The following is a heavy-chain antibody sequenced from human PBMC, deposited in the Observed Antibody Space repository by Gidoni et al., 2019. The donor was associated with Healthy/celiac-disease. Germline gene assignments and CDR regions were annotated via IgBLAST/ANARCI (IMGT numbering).Heavy chain of an antibody. CDR1: GLTFRSSG. CDR3: ARGVVVPAVPYYYGMDV. D-gene: IGHD2-2*01. Sequence: QGEAVGAGGGVVQPGRAPGPCVDRAGLTFRSSGRNWVRQAPGKGLEWVAVIWYDGSNKYYADSVKCRFTISRDNSKNTLYLQMNSLRAEDTAVYYCARGVVVPAVPYYYGMDVWGQGTTVTVSS. CDR2: IWYDGSNK. V-gene: IGHV3-33*01. J-gene: IGHJ6*02.